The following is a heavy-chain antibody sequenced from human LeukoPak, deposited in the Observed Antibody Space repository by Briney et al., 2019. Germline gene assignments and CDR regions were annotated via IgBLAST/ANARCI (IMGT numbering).Heavy chain of an antibody. D-gene: IGHD6-13*01. Sequence: PGRSLRLSCAASGFTFSSYGMHWVRQAPGKGLEWVAVIPYDGSNKYYADSVKGRFTISRDNSKNTLYLQMNSLRAEDTAVYYCAKGRVAAAGTGFGFDYWGQGTLVTVSS. CDR3: AKGRVAAAGTGFGFDY. CDR2: IPYDGSNK. J-gene: IGHJ4*02. V-gene: IGHV3-30*18. CDR1: GFTFSSYG.